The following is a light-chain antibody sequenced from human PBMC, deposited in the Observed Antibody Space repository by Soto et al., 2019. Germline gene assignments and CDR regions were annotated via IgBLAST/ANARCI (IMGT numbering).Light chain of an antibody. J-gene: IGLJ3*02. CDR3: ASWDNSLNGLV. V-gene: IGLV2-18*01. CDR1: SSDLASYNR. Sequence: QSVLTQPPSVSGSPGQSVTISCTGTSSDLASYNRVSWYQRPPGTGPKLVIYEVSNRPSGIPDRFSGSKSGTSASLGISGLQPEDEADYYCASWDNSLNGLVFGGGTKVTVL. CDR2: EVS.